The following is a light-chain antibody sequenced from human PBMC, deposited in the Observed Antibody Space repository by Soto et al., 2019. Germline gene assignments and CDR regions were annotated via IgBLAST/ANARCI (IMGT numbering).Light chain of an antibody. CDR2: NAS. Sequence: DIQMTQSPSTLSASVGDRVTITCRASQSVSIYLAWYQHKPDKAPKVLIWNASTLQRGVPSRFSGSGSGTEFTLTISSLQPDDFATYYCQQYNNFATWTFGQGTRVEIK. J-gene: IGKJ1*01. V-gene: IGKV1-5*01. CDR1: QSVSIY. CDR3: QQYNNFATWT.